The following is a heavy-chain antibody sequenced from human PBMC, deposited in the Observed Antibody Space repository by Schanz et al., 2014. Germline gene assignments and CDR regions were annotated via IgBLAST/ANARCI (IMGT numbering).Heavy chain of an antibody. V-gene: IGHV3-23*04. Sequence: EVQLVESGGGLVPPGGSLRLSCAASGFNFSDYAMCWVRQAPGKGLEWVSAISGGGGTTYYTDSVKGRFTISRDNSKSTLFLQMNSLRAEDTAVYYCARIGGSVFDYWAQGTLVTVSS. D-gene: IGHD3-10*01. CDR1: GFNFSDYA. CDR2: ISGGGGTT. CDR3: ARIGGSVFDY. J-gene: IGHJ4*02.